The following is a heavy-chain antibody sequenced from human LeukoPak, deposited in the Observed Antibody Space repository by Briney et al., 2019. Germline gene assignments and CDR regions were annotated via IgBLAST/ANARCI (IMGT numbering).Heavy chain of an antibody. CDR2: INPNSGGT. CDR1: GYTFTCYY. J-gene: IGHJ4*02. CDR3: ARDLYSSSWTKSGYFDY. D-gene: IGHD6-13*01. Sequence: ASVKVSCKASGYTFTCYYMHWVRQAPGQGLEWMGWINPNSGGTNYAQKFQGRVTMTRDTSISTAYMELSRLRSDDTAVYYCARDLYSSSWTKSGYFDYWGQGTLVTVSS. V-gene: IGHV1-2*02.